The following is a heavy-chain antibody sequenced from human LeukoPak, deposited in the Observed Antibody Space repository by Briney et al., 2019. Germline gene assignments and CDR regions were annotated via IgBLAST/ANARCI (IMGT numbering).Heavy chain of an antibody. CDR3: VILPQYAGSSNAFDI. Sequence: ESVRGRFTVSRDNSKNTLFLQMNSLRAEDTAVYYCVILPQYAGSSNAFDIWGQGTMVTVSS. V-gene: IGHV3-30*03. J-gene: IGHJ3*02. D-gene: IGHD6-13*01.